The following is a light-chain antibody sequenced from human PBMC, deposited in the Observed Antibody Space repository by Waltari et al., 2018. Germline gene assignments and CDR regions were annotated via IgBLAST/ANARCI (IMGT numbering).Light chain of an antibody. J-gene: IGLJ2*01. CDR3: CSYAGSYTV. CDR1: SSDDGGYNY. CDR2: DVS. Sequence: QSALTQPRSVSGSPGPSVPIPCTGTSSDDGGYNYVSWYQQHPGKAPKLMIYDVSKRPSGVPDRFSGSKSGNTASLTISGLQAEDEADYYCCSYAGSYTVFGGGTKLTVL. V-gene: IGLV2-11*01.